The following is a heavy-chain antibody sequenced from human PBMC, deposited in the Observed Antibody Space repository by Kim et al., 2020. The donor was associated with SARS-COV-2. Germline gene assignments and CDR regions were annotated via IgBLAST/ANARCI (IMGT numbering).Heavy chain of an antibody. V-gene: IGHV7-4-1*02. Sequence: ASVKVSCKASGYTFTTYAMNWVRQAPGQGLEWMGWINTNTGNPTYAQGFTGRFVFSLDTSVSTAYLQISSLKAEDTAVYYCARDDGGSGSYYNPLHYWGQGTLVTVSS. D-gene: IGHD3-10*01. CDR3: ARDDGGSGSYYNPLHY. J-gene: IGHJ4*02. CDR2: INTNTGNP. CDR1: GYTFTTYA.